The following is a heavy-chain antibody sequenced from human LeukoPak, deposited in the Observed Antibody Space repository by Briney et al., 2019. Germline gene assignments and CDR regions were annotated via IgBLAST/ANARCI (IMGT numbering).Heavy chain of an antibody. Sequence: GGSLRLSCAASGFTFSTYAMHWVRQAPGKGREWAAVISYDGSNKHYADSVKGRFTNSTDNDKTSLYMQLNGPHAAVCDVYSCARSRPHSGWCFDYWGEGTLVTVSS. J-gene: IGHJ4*02. CDR2: ISYDGSNK. CDR3: ARSRPHSGWCFDY. CDR1: GFTFSTYA. V-gene: IGHV3-30*04. D-gene: IGHD6-19*01.